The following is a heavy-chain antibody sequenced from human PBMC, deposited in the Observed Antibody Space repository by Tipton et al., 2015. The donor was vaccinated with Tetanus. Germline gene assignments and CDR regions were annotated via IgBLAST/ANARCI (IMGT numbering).Heavy chain of an antibody. Sequence: LSLTCAASGFTLSRYTLNWVRQAPGKGLEWVSSISSSSRYIYYADSVKGRFTISRDNAKNSLYLRMISLRAEDTAVYSCARGMAEASNCGGDCYSDYWGQGTLVTVSS. CDR2: ISSSSRYI. D-gene: IGHD2-21*02. J-gene: IGHJ4*02. CDR3: ARGMAEASNCGGDCYSDY. CDR1: GFTLSRYT. V-gene: IGHV3-21*01.